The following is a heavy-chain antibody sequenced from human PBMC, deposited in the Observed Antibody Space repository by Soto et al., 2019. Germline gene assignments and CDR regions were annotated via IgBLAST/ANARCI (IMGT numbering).Heavy chain of an antibody. Sequence: EVQLVESGGGLVQPGGSLRLSCAASGFTFSSYWMHWVRQAPGKGLVWVSRINSDGSRTSYADSVKGRFTISRDNAKNPLYLQMNSLRGEATAVYYCARGGFLEWLSARGDWYFDLWGRGTLVTVSS. CDR3: ARGGFLEWLSARGDWYFDL. V-gene: IGHV3-74*01. CDR1: GFTFSSYW. J-gene: IGHJ2*01. CDR2: INSDGSRT. D-gene: IGHD3-3*01.